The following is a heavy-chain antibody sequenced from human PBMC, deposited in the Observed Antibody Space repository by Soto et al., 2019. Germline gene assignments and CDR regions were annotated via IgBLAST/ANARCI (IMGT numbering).Heavy chain of an antibody. J-gene: IGHJ3*02. D-gene: IGHD6-13*01. Sequence: QVQLQESGPGLVKPSQTLSLTCTVSGGSISSGGYYWSWIRQHPGKGLEWIGYIYYSGSTYYNPSLKSRVTISVDTSKNQFSLKLSSVTAADTAVYYCARDWGQQLVLGDAFDIWGQGTMVTVSS. CDR3: ARDWGQQLVLGDAFDI. CDR2: IYYSGST. V-gene: IGHV4-31*03. CDR1: GGSISSGGYY.